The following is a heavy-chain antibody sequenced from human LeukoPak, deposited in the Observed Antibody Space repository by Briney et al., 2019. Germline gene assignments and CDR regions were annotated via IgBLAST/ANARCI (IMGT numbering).Heavy chain of an antibody. CDR3: ARQNGVGLFSLP. D-gene: IGHD2-8*01. J-gene: IGHJ4*02. CDR2: INHSGST. V-gene: IGHV4-34*01. Sequence: PSETLSLTCAVYGGSFSGYYWSWIRQPPGKGLEWIGEINHSGSTNYNPSLKSRVTISVDTSKNQFSLKVTSVTAADTAVYYCARQNGVGLFSLPGGQGILVTVSS. CDR1: GGSFSGYY.